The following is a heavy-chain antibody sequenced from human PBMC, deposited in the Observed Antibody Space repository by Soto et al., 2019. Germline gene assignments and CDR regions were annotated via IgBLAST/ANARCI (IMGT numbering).Heavy chain of an antibody. CDR1: RGSMSSSDW. Sequence: QLQESGPGLVEPSGTLSLTCAVSRGSMSSSDWWCWVRQAPGKGLEWIGEPYHSGNTNYNPSLKSRVTLSVDNSKNQFALTLPSVTAADTGVYYCATWGSTAFDIWGQGTMVTVSS. D-gene: IGHD3-16*01. CDR2: PYHSGNT. J-gene: IGHJ3*02. V-gene: IGHV4-4*02. CDR3: ATWGSTAFDI.